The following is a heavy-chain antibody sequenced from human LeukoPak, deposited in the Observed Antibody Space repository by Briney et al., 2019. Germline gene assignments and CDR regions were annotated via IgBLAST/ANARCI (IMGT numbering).Heavy chain of an antibody. Sequence: SETLSLTCTVSGGSISSYYWSWIRQPPGKGLEWIGYIYYSGSTNYNPSLKSRVTISVDTSKNQFSLKLSSVTAADTAVYYCARGKAVAGTRFDYWGQGTLVTVSS. V-gene: IGHV4-59*08. CDR1: GGSISSYY. CDR3: ARGKAVAGTRFDY. D-gene: IGHD6-19*01. CDR2: IYYSGST. J-gene: IGHJ4*02.